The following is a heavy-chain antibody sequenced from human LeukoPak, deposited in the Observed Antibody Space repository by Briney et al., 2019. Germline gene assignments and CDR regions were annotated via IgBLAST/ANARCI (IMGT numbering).Heavy chain of an antibody. CDR3: ARVGDYALKD. Sequence: PSETLSLTCTVSGGAISSCHWSWIRQPAGKGLEWIGRIYTSGITNYNPSLKSRVTMSVDTSKNQFSLKLSSVTAADTAVYYCARVGDYALKDWGQGTLVTVSS. CDR1: GGAISSCH. J-gene: IGHJ4*02. CDR2: IYTSGIT. D-gene: IGHD3-16*01. V-gene: IGHV4-4*07.